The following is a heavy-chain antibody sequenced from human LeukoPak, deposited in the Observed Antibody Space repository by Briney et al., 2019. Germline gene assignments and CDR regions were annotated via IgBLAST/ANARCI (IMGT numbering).Heavy chain of an antibody. D-gene: IGHD2-21*01. CDR2: IKQDGSEK. CDR1: GFTFSSYW. V-gene: IGHV3-7*01. J-gene: IGHJ4*02. CDR3: ARSPLLPTSGSPPDY. Sequence: QSGGSLRLSCAASGFTFSSYWMSWVRQAPGKGLEWVANIKQDGSEKYYVDSVKGRFTISRDNAKNSLYLQMNSLRAEDTAVYYCARSPLLPTSGSPPDYWGQGTLVTVSS.